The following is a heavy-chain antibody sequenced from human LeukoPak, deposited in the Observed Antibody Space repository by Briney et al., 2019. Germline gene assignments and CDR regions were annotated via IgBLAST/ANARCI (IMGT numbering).Heavy chain of an antibody. J-gene: IGHJ4*02. CDR2: INEDGSNT. Sequence: GRSLRLSCAASGFTFSNYWMHWVRQDPGKGQVWVSRINEDGSNTDYADSVKGRFTISRDNAKNTLYLQMNSLRAEDTAVYFCVNHDYGDCYVGGGQGTLVTVSS. V-gene: IGHV3-74*01. D-gene: IGHD4-17*01. CDR1: GFTFSNYW. CDR3: VNHDYGDCYVG.